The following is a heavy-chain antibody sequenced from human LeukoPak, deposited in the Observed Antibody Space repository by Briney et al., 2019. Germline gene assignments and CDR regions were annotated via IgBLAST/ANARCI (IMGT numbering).Heavy chain of an antibody. CDR1: GFTFSSYG. Sequence: GGSLRLSCAASGFTFSSYGMHWVRQAPGKGLEWVAFIRYDESDKYYADSVKGRFTISRDNSKNTLYLQMNSLRAEDTAVYYCAKNYNYYYMDVWGKGTTVTVSS. CDR3: AKNYNYYYMDV. J-gene: IGHJ6*03. CDR2: IRYDESDK. V-gene: IGHV3-30*02.